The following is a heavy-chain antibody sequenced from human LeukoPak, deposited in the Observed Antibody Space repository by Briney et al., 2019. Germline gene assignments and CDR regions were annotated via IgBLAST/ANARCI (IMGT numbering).Heavy chain of an antibody. CDR1: GFTFSSYA. Sequence: PGGSLRLSCAASGFTFSSYAMSWVRQAPGKGLEWVSAISGSSGSTYYADSVKGRFTISRGNSKNTLYLQMNSLRAEDTAVYYCAKDYDTLTGSEYWGQGTLVTVSS. CDR2: ISGSSGST. V-gene: IGHV3-23*01. D-gene: IGHD3-9*01. CDR3: AKDYDTLTGSEY. J-gene: IGHJ4*02.